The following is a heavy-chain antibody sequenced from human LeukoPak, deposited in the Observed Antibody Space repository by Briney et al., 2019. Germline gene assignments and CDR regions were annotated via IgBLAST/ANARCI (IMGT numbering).Heavy chain of an antibody. Sequence: GGSLRLSCAASEFTFSTYAMNWVRQAPGKGLEWVAVISYDGSHKYYADSVKGRFTISRDNSKNTLYLQMNSLRAEDTAVYYCAKLGTLSHLDYWGRGTLVTVSS. CDR2: ISYDGSHK. D-gene: IGHD3-16*01. CDR3: AKLGTLSHLDY. V-gene: IGHV3-30-3*02. CDR1: EFTFSTYA. J-gene: IGHJ4*02.